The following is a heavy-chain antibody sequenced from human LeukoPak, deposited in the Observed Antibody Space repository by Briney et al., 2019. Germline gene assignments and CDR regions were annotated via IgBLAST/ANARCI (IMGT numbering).Heavy chain of an antibody. V-gene: IGHV4-39*01. CDR1: GGSISSSSYY. CDR3: ARGGSGYYYDSSGASDAFDI. CDR2: IYYSGST. D-gene: IGHD3-22*01. Sequence: SETLSLTCTVSGGSISSSSYYWGWIRQPPGKGLEWIGSIYYSGSTYYNPSLKSRVTISVDTSKNQFSLKLSSVTAADTAVYYCARGGSGYYYDSSGASDAFDIWGQGTMVTVSS. J-gene: IGHJ3*02.